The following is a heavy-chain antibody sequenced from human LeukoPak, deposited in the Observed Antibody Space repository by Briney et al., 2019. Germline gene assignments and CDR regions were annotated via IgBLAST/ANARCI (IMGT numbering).Heavy chain of an antibody. CDR2: IYSGGST. Sequence: PGGSLRLSCAASGFTVSSNFMTWVRQAPGKGLEWVSVIYSGGSTYYADSVKDRFTISRDNSKNMLYLQMNSLRAEDTAVYYCARGGDSLHYWGQGTLGTVSS. CDR1: GFTVSSNF. D-gene: IGHD3-10*01. V-gene: IGHV3-66*01. CDR3: ARGGDSLHY. J-gene: IGHJ4*02.